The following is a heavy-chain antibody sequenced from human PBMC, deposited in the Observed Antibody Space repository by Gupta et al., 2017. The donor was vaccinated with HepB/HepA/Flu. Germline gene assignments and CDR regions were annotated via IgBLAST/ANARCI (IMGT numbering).Heavy chain of an antibody. V-gene: IGHV4-34*01. CDR2: INHSGSN. J-gene: IGHJ4*02. CDR1: GGSFSGYY. Sequence: QVQLQQWGAGLLKPSETLSLTCAVYGGSFSGYYWSWIRQPPGKGLEWIGEINHSGSNNYNPSLKSRVTISVDTSKNQVSLKLSSVTAADTAVYYGANQDDYGGIDYWGQGTLVTVSS. D-gene: IGHD4-17*01. CDR3: ANQDDYGGIDY.